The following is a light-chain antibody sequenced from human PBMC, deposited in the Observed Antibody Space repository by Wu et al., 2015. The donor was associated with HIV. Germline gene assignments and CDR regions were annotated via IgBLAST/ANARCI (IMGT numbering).Light chain of an antibody. CDR1: QGISSY. CDR2: AAS. CDR3: QQLNSYPWYT. J-gene: IGKJ2*01. V-gene: IGKV1-9*01. Sequence: DIQLTQSPSFLSASVGDRVTITCRASQGISSYLAWYQQKPGKAPKLLIYAASTLQSGVPSRFSGSGSGTEFTLTISSLQPEDFATYYCQQLNSYPWYTFGQGTKVDIK.